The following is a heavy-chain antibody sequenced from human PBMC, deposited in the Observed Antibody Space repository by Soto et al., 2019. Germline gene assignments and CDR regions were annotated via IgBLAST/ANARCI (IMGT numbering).Heavy chain of an antibody. Sequence: QVQLVQSGAEVRKPGASVKVSCKASGYTFTSYAMHWVRQAPGQRLEWMGWINAGNGNTKYSQKFQGRVTITRDTSASTAYMELSSLRSEDTAVYYCARYAILRYFDWFSSHFDYWGQGTLVTVSS. V-gene: IGHV1-3*01. CDR1: GYTFTSYA. CDR2: INAGNGNT. CDR3: ARYAILRYFDWFSSHFDY. D-gene: IGHD3-9*01. J-gene: IGHJ4*02.